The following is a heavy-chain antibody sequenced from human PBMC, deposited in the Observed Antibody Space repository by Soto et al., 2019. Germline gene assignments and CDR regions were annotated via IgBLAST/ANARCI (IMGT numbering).Heavy chain of an antibody. CDR2: MNPNSGES. CDR1: GYSFTSYG. V-gene: IGHV1-8*01. Sequence: VQLVQSGAEVQKPGASVRVSCKASGYSFTSYGINWVRQATGQGPEWIGWMNPNSGESGYSQKFQGRVTMTRNTSISTAYMQLSSLKSDDSAVYYCATLLGEAFDVWGQGTTVTVSS. D-gene: IGHD7-27*01. CDR3: ATLLGEAFDV. J-gene: IGHJ3*01.